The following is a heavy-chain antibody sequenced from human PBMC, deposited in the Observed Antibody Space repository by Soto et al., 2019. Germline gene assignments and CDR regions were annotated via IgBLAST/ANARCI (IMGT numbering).Heavy chain of an antibody. CDR1: GFTFSSYG. D-gene: IGHD5-18*01. CDR3: AKDYRGYSYGYLDD. J-gene: IGHJ4*02. V-gene: IGHV3-30*18. CDR2: ISYDGSNK. Sequence: AGGSLRLSCAASGFTFSSYGMHWVRQAPGKGLEWVAVISYDGSNKYYADSVKGRFTISRDNSKNTLYLQMNSLRAEDTAVYYCAKDYRGYSYGYLDDWGQGTRVTVAS.